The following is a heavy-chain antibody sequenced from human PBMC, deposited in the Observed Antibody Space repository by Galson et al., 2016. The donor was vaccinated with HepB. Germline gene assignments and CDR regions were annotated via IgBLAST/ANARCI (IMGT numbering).Heavy chain of an antibody. V-gene: IGHV3-7*01. CDR1: GFTFSEYL. CDR2: IKEDGSEK. Sequence: SLRLSCAASGFTFSEYLMTWVRQAPGKGLEWVANIKEDGSEKYYVDSVKGRFTISRDNAMNPLYLQMDSLRAEDTAVYYCVRSVSEAYWGQGALVTVSS. CDR3: VRSVSEAY. D-gene: IGHD5/OR15-5a*01. J-gene: IGHJ4*02.